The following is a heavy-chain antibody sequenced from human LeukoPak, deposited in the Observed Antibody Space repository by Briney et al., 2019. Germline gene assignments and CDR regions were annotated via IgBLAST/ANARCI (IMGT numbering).Heavy chain of an antibody. D-gene: IGHD3-22*01. J-gene: IGHJ4*02. CDR2: IIPIFGTA. CDR3: ARDQANDYDSSGYYYPLNY. CDR1: GGTFSSYA. V-gene: IGHV1-69*05. Sequence: SVKVSXKASGGTFSSYAISWVRQAPGQGLEWMGRIIPIFGTANYAQKFQGRVTITTDESTSTAYMELSSLRSEDTAVYYCARDQANDYDSSGYYYPLNYWGQGTLVTVSS.